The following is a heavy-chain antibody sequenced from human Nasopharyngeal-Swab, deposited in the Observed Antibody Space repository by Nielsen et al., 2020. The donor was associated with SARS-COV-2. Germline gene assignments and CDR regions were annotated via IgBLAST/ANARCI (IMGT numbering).Heavy chain of an antibody. Sequence: GESLKISCAASGFTFSRYSMNWVRQAPGKGLEWVSYISSSSSTIYYADSVKGRFTISRDNAKNSLYLQVNSLRAEDTAVYYCARVIAVAVDYWGQGTLVTVSS. J-gene: IGHJ4*02. D-gene: IGHD6-19*01. CDR2: ISSSSSTI. CDR1: GFTFSRYS. CDR3: ARVIAVAVDY. V-gene: IGHV3-48*04.